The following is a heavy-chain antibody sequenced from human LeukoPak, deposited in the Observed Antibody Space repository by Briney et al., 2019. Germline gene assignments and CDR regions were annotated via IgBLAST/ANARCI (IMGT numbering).Heavy chain of an antibody. CDR1: GGTFSSYA. CDR2: IIPIFGTA. CDR3: ARDIVVVPAASGWFDP. D-gene: IGHD2-2*01. J-gene: IGHJ5*02. Sequence: SVKVSCKASGGTFSSYANSWVRQAPGQGLEWMGGIIPIFGTANYAQKFQGRVTITTDESTSTAYMELSSLRSEDTAVYYCARDIVVVPAASGWFDPWGQGTLVTVSS. V-gene: IGHV1-69*05.